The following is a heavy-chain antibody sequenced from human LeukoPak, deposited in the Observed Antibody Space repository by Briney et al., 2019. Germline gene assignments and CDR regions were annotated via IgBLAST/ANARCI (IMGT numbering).Heavy chain of an antibody. D-gene: IGHD1-26*01. CDR2: IYSGGST. Sequence: GGSLRLSCAVSGFTVSSNFMRWARQAPGKGLEWVSVIYSGGSTYYADSVKGRFTISTDNSKISLYLQMNSLRTEDTAVYYCARAQVSVVGATTAYFDYWGQGTLVTVSS. CDR3: ARAQVSVVGATTAYFDY. J-gene: IGHJ4*02. V-gene: IGHV3-53*01. CDR1: GFTVSSNF.